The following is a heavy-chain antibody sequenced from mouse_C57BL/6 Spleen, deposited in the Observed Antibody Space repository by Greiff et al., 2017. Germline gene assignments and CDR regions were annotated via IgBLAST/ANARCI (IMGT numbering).Heavy chain of an antibody. J-gene: IGHJ2*01. D-gene: IGHD1-1*01. CDR3: ARGDYYGSSYRYYFDY. V-gene: IGHV5-17*01. CDR1: GFTFSDYG. CDR2: ISSGSSTI. Sequence: EVHLVESGGGLVKPGGSLKLSCAASGFTFSDYGMHWVRQAPEKGLEWVAYISSGSSTIYYADTVKGRFTISRDNAKNTLFLQMTSLRSEDTAMYYCARGDYYGSSYRYYFDYWGQGTTLTVSS.